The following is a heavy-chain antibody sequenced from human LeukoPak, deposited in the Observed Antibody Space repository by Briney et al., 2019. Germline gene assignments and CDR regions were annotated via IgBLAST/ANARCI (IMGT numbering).Heavy chain of an antibody. CDR1: GFNFTGYW. Sequence: GGSLRLSCAGSGFNFTGYWMHWVRQPPGKGLVWISRIYSDGRSLTYADSVMGRFTIARDNANNMLYLQMNSLRAEDTAVYYCARGRGLGELAVASFDSWGQGILVTVSS. D-gene: IGHD6-19*01. CDR3: ARGRGLGELAVASFDS. V-gene: IGHV3-74*03. J-gene: IGHJ4*02. CDR2: IYSDGRSL.